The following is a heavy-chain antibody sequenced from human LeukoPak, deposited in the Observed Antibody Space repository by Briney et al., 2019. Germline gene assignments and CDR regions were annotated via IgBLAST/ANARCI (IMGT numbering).Heavy chain of an antibody. D-gene: IGHD3-10*01. CDR1: GVSISSYY. CDR3: ARRRSGTYYPWFDP. CDR2: MYYSGST. V-gene: IGHV4-59*08. Sequence: PSETLSLTCTVSGVSISSYYWSWLRQPPGKGLEWIGYMYYSGSTNYNPSLKSRVTISGDTSRNQFSLRLSSVTAADTAVYYCARRRSGTYYPWFDPWGQGTLVTVSS. J-gene: IGHJ5*02.